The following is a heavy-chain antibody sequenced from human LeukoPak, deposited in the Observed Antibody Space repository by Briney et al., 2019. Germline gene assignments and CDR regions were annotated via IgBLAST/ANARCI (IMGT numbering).Heavy chain of an antibody. CDR1: GYTFTNYD. Sequence: ASVKVSCKASGYTFTNYDISWVRQAPGQGLEWMGWISAYNGNTNYAQKLQGRVTMTTDTSTSTAHMDLRTLRSDDTAVYYCARGLLVGASRGFDYWGQGTLVTVSS. D-gene: IGHD1-26*01. CDR2: ISAYNGNT. CDR3: ARGLLVGASRGFDY. V-gene: IGHV1-18*01. J-gene: IGHJ4*02.